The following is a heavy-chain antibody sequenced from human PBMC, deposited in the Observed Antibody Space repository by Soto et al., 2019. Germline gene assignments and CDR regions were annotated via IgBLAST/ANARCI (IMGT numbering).Heavy chain of an antibody. V-gene: IGHV4-34*01. CDR1: GDSFIGYY. D-gene: IGHD3-3*01. CDR3: ARRIDYDFWSGYNYYYYYGMDV. Sequence: SETLSLTFTVSGDSFIGYYWSWILQPPGKGLEWIGEINHSGSTNYNPSLKSRVTISVDTSKNQFSLKLSSVTAADTAVYYCARRIDYDFWSGYNYYYYYGMDVWGQGTTVTVSS. CDR2: INHSGST. J-gene: IGHJ6*02.